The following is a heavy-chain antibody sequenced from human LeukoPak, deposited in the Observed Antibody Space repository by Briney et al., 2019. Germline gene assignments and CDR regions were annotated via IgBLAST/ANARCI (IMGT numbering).Heavy chain of an antibody. D-gene: IGHD1-26*01. J-gene: IGHJ4*02. Sequence: GGSLRLSCAASGFTFSSYLMHWVRQAPGKGLVWVSRISSDGSYTNYADSVRGRFTISRDNAKNTLYLQMNSLRVEDTAVYYCARSPLSSGGYYVGDFWGQGTLVTVSS. V-gene: IGHV3-74*01. CDR2: ISSDGSYT. CDR3: ARSPLSSGGYYVGDF. CDR1: GFTFSSYL.